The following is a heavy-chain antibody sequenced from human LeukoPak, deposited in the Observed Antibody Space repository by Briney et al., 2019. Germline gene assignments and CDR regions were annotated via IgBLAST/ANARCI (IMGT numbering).Heavy chain of an antibody. CDR1: GYTFIGYY. V-gene: IGHV1-2*02. J-gene: IGHJ4*02. D-gene: IGHD5-12*01. CDR3: ARDGGGYD. Sequence: GASVKVSCKASGYTFIGYYMHWERQAPGQGLEWMGWINPNSGGTNYAQEFQGRVTMTRDTSISTAYMELSRLTSDDTAVYYCARDGGGYDWGQGTLVTVSS. CDR2: INPNSGGT.